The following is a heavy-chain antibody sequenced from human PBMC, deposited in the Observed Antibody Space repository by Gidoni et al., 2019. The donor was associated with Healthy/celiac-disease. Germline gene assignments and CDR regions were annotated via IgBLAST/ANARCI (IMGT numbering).Heavy chain of an antibody. V-gene: IGHV4-59*01. CDR2: IYYSGST. J-gene: IGHJ4*02. D-gene: IGHD5-18*01. CDR1: GGSIISYY. CDR3: AGGFHGYSYGYAYFDY. Sequence: QVHLQDSGPALVTPSDTLSLTFTVSGGSIISYYWSWIRQPPGKGLEWIGYIYYSGSTNYNPSLKSRVTISVDTSKNQFSLKLSSVTAADTAVYYCAGGFHGYSYGYAYFDYWGQGTLVTVSS.